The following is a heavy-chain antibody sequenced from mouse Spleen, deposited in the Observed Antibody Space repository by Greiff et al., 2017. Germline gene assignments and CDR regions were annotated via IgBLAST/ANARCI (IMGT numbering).Heavy chain of an antibody. D-gene: IGHD1-1*01. Sequence: EVQLVESGGGLVKPGGSLKLSCAASGFAFSSYDMSWVRQTPEKRLEWVAYISNGGGSTYYPDTVKGRFTISRDNAKNTLYLQMSRLKSEDTAMYYCARHGYYGSSYSAWFAYWGQGTLVTVSA. V-gene: IGHV5-12-1*01. CDR2: ISNGGGST. CDR1: GFAFSSYD. J-gene: IGHJ3*01. CDR3: ARHGYYGSSYSAWFAY.